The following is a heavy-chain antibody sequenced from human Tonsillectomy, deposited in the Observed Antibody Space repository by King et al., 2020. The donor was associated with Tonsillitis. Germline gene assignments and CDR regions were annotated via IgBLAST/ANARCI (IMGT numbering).Heavy chain of an antibody. CDR1: GGSFSGYY. Sequence: VQLQRWGAGLLKPSETLSLTCAVYGGSFSGYYWSWIRQPPGKGLEWIGEINHSGSTNYNPSLKSRVTISVDTSKNQFSLKLNSVTAADTAVYYCARGINSGTPDYWGQGTLVTVSS. V-gene: IGHV4-34*01. CDR3: ARGINSGTPDY. D-gene: IGHD1-26*01. CDR2: INHSGST. J-gene: IGHJ4*02.